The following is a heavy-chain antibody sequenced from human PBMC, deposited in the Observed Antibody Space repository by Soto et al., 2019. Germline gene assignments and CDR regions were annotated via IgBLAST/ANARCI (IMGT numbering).Heavy chain of an antibody. V-gene: IGHV3-30*18. J-gene: IGHJ4*02. D-gene: IGHD3-22*01. CDR3: AKDTYYHDTSGYYIFDY. CDR2: ISYDGRNK. CDR1: GFTFRNYN. Sequence: PGGSLRLSCAASGFTFRNYNMNWVRQAPGKGLEWVAVISYDGRNKQYADSVKGRFTIARDNSKNTLYLQMDSLRAEDTAVYYCAKDTYYHDTSGYYIFDYWGQGTLVTVSS.